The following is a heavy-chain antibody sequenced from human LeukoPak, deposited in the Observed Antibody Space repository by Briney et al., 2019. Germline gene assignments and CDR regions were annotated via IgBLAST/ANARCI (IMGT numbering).Heavy chain of an antibody. J-gene: IGHJ3*02. V-gene: IGHV1-69-2*01. CDR1: GYTFTDYY. CDR3: ARGDFDI. D-gene: IGHD2-21*02. CDR2: VDPEDGRT. Sequence: GASVKVSRKASGYTFTDYYMHWVQQAPGKGLEWIGRVDPEDGRTIYEEKFQGRVTITADTSTDTAYMELSSPTSQDTAVYYCARGDFDIWGQGTMVTVSS.